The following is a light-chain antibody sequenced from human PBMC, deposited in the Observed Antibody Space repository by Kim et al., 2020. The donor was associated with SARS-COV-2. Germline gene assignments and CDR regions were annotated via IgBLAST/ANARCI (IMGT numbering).Light chain of an antibody. CDR3: QQYNAYPWT. CDR1: QSVYTW. V-gene: IGKV1-5*03. J-gene: IGKJ1*01. Sequence: ESVGERVTITCRASQSVYTWLAWYQQKPGKTPNLLIYKASYLQNGAPSRFSGSGSGTEFTLTINSLQPDDFATYYCQQYNAYPWTFGQGTKVDIK. CDR2: KAS.